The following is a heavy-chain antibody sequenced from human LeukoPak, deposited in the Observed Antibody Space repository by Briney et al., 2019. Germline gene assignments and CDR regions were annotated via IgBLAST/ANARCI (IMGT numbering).Heavy chain of an antibody. CDR2: ISSSSSYI. CDR3: ARDPPPARIAAAEIDP. Sequence: GGSLRLSCAASGFTFSSYSMNWVRQAPGKGLEWVSSISSSSSYIYYADSVKGRFTISRDNAKNSLYLQMNSLRAEDTAVYYCARDPPPARIAAAEIDPWGQGTLVTVSS. CDR1: GFTFSSYS. V-gene: IGHV3-21*01. J-gene: IGHJ5*02. D-gene: IGHD6-13*01.